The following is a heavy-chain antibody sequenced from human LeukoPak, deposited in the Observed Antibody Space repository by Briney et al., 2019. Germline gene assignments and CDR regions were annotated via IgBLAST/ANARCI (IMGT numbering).Heavy chain of an antibody. V-gene: IGHV3-7*03. CDR2: IKQSGSEQ. Sequence: GGSLRLSCAASGFTFSNYWMNWVRQAPGKGLEWVANIKQSGSEQYHGDSVRGRFTISRDNAKNSLFLQMNSLRAEDTAVYYCARDGYGTSSLDYWGQGTLVTVSS. CDR1: GFTFSNYW. CDR3: ARDGYGTSSLDY. J-gene: IGHJ4*02. D-gene: IGHD6-6*01.